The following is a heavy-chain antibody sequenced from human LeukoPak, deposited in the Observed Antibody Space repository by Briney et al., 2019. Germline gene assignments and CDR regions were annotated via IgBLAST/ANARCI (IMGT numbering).Heavy chain of an antibody. CDR1: GYTFTSYY. D-gene: IGHD1-26*01. Sequence: ASVKVSCKASGYTFTSYYMHWVRQAPGQGLEWMGIINPRGNSTNYAQKFQGRVTMTRDTSTSTVYMELSSLRSEDTAVYYCATSGSLPRSNWFDPWGQGTLVTVSS. V-gene: IGHV1-46*01. CDR3: ATSGSLPRSNWFDP. J-gene: IGHJ5*02. CDR2: INPRGNST.